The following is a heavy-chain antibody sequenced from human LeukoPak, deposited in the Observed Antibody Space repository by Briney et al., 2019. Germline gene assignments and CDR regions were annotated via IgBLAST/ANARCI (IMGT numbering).Heavy chain of an antibody. CDR2: IKQDGSEK. V-gene: IGHV3-7*03. Sequence: GGSLRLSCAASGFTFTSYWMNWVRQAPGKGLEWEANIKQDGSEKNYVDSVKGRFTISRDNAKNSLYLQMNSLRAEDTAVYYCVRRGQQLNYWGQGTLVTVSS. CDR1: GFTFTSYW. CDR3: VRRGQQLNY. J-gene: IGHJ4*02. D-gene: IGHD6-13*01.